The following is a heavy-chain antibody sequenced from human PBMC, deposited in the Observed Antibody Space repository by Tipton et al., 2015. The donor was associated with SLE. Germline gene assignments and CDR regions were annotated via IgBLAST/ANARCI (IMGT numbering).Heavy chain of an antibody. CDR2: IYYSGST. V-gene: IGHV4-59*11. Sequence: TLSLTCTVSGGSISSHYWSWIRQPPGKGLEWIGYIYYSGSTNYNPSLKSRVTISVDTSKNQFSLKLSSVTAADTAVYYCARWTPALDIWGQGTMVTVSS. CDR3: ARWTPALDI. J-gene: IGHJ3*02. CDR1: GGSISSHY. D-gene: IGHD3/OR15-3a*01.